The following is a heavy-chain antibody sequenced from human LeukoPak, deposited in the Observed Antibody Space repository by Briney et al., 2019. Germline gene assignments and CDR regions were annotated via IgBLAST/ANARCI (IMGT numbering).Heavy chain of an antibody. V-gene: IGHV4-34*01. CDR3: AREGDSSVYYDY. Sequence: PSETLSLTCAVYRRSFSGYYWSWIRQPPGKGLEWIGEIHHSGSTNYNPSLKSRVTISVDTSKNQFSLKLSSVTAADTAVYYCAREGDSSVYYDYWGQGTLVTVSS. D-gene: IGHD3-22*01. CDR2: IHHSGST. CDR1: RRSFSGYY. J-gene: IGHJ4*02.